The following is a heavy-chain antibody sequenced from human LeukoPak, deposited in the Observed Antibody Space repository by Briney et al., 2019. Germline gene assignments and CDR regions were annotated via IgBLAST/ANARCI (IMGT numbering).Heavy chain of an antibody. V-gene: IGHV1-2*02. CDR2: INPNSGGT. CDR1: GYTLTGYY. J-gene: IGHJ6*02. CDR3: ARDYYGSGSYYTAYYYYYGMDV. D-gene: IGHD3-10*01. Sequence: ASVKVSCKASGYTLTGYYMHWVRQAPGQGLEWMGWINPNSGGTNYAQKLQGRVTMTTDTSTSTAYMELRSLRSDDTAVYYCARDYYGSGSYYTAYYYYYGMDVWGQGTTVTVSS.